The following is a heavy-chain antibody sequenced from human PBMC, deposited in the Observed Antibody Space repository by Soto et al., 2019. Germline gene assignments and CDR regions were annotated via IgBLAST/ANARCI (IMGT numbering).Heavy chain of an antibody. CDR3: AGVGGVNWFDP. J-gene: IGHJ5*02. CDR1: GGSISSGGYY. Sequence: QVQLQESGPGLVNPSQTLSLTCTVSGGSISSGGYYWSWIRQHPGKGLEWIGYIYYSGSTYYNPSLKSVVNTSVDTSKNHFSLKLSSGTAADTAVYYWAGVGGVNWFDPWGQGTLVTVSS. CDR2: IYYSGST. V-gene: IGHV4-31*01. D-gene: IGHD3-16*01.